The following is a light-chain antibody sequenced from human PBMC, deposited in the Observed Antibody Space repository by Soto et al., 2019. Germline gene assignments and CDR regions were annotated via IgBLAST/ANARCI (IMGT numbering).Light chain of an antibody. CDR1: QNIGNK. V-gene: IGKV3-15*01. Sequence: IVLRQSTATVGVAPWGRASVVGSASQNIGNKLAWYQHKPGQAPRVLIYDTSTRAAGIPARFSGSGSETNFTLTIFTLQSQDFAVYYCQQYNTWRSINFGQGTRLEIK. CDR3: QQYNTWRSIN. J-gene: IGKJ5*01. CDR2: DTS.